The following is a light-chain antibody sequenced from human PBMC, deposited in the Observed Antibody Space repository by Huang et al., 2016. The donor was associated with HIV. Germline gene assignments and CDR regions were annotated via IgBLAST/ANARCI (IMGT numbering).Light chain of an antibody. J-gene: IGKJ1*01. CDR1: QSIGTW. CDR3: QHYNSFPWT. Sequence: DIQMTQSSATLSASVGDRVTITCRASQSIGTWLAWYQQKPGKAPNRLIYEASTLESGGPSRFSGGGSGTEFTLTINSLQPDDFATYYCQHYNSFPWTFGQGTKVEV. V-gene: IGKV1-5*03. CDR2: EAS.